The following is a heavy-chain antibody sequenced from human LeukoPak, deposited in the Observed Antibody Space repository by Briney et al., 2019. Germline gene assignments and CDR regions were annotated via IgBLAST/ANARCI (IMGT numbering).Heavy chain of an antibody. J-gene: IGHJ4*02. Sequence: GGSLRLSCAASGFPFSDFYMSWIRQAPGKGLEWVSNIGSSGTPIYYADSVKGRFTISRDNAKNSLYLQMNTLRAEDTAVYYCTRDRWGKYYFDYWGLGTLVTVSS. CDR2: IGSSGTPI. CDR1: GFPFSDFY. V-gene: IGHV3-11*01. CDR3: TRDRWGKYYFDY. D-gene: IGHD7-27*01.